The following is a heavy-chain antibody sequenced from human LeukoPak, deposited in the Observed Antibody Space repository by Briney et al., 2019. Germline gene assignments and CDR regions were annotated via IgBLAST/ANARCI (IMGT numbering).Heavy chain of an antibody. CDR3: ARVPFDSSGYAADY. CDR2: IYYSGST. D-gene: IGHD3-22*01. V-gene: IGHV4-31*03. CDR1: GGSISSGGYY. Sequence: SQTLSLTCTVSGGSISSGGYYWSWIRQHPGKGLEWIGYIYYSGSTNYNPSLKSRVTISVDTSKNQFSLKLSSVTAADTAVYYCARVPFDSSGYAADYWGQGTLVTVSS. J-gene: IGHJ4*02.